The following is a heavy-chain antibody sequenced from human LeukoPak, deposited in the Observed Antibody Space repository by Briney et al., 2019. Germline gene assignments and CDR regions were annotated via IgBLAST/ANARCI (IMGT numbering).Heavy chain of an antibody. V-gene: IGHV3-53*01. CDR2: IYSGSST. CDR1: GFTVSSNY. J-gene: IGHJ4*02. CDR3: ARDTGVRYFDLLCHY. Sequence: PGGSLRLSCAASGFTVSSNYMSWVRQAPGKGLEWVSVIYSGSSTYYADSVKVRFTISRDNSKNTLYLQMNSLRAEDTAVYYCARDTGVRYFDLLCHYWGQGTLVTVSS. D-gene: IGHD3-9*01.